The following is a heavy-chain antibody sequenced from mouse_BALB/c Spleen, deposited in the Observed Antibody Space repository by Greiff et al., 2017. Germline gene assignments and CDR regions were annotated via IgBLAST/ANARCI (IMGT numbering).Heavy chain of an antibody. CDR2: INPSSGYT. Sequence: QVQLKQSGAELARPGASVKMSCKASGYTFTSYTMHWVKQRPGQGLEWIGYINPSSGYTNYNQKFKDKATLTADKSSSTAYMQLSSLTSEDSAVYYCARSYPYEYFAYWGQGTLVTVSA. D-gene: IGHD2-4*01. CDR1: GYTFTSYT. CDR3: ARSYPYEYFAY. V-gene: IGHV1-4*01. J-gene: IGHJ3*01.